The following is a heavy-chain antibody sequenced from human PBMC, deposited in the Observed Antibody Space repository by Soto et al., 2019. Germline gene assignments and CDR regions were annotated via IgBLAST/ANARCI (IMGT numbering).Heavy chain of an antibody. Sequence: PSETLSLTCTVSGGSISSYYWGWIRQPPGEGLEWIGSIYYSGRTNYNPSLKSRVTISLDTSKNQFSLKLSSVTAADTAVYYCARQEGYTSGYQGYWGQGTLVTVSS. CDR3: ARQEGYTSGYQGY. V-gene: IGHV4-39*01. CDR2: IYYSGRT. J-gene: IGHJ4*02. D-gene: IGHD5-12*01. CDR1: GGSISSYY.